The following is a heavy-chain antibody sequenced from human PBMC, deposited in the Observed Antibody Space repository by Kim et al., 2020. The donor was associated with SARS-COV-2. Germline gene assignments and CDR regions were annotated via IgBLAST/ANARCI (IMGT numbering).Heavy chain of an antibody. D-gene: IGHD5-18*01. CDR2: IWYDGSNK. CDR1: GFTFSSYG. V-gene: IGHV3-33*01. J-gene: IGHJ6*02. CDR3: ARDGSEVDTAMVGVYYYYGMDV. Sequence: GGSLRLSCAASGFTFSSYGMHWVRQAPGKGLEWVAVIWYDGSNKYYADSVKGRFTISRDNSKNTLYLQMNSLRAEDTAVYYCARDGSEVDTAMVGVYYYYGMDVWGQGTTVTVSS.